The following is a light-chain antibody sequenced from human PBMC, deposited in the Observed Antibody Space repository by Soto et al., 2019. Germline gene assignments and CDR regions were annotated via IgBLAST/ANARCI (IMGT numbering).Light chain of an antibody. Sequence: EIVLTQSPGTLSLSPGERATLSCRASQSVSSSYVAWYQQKPGQAPRLLIYGASSRATGIPDRFSGSGSATDFTLTISRLEPEDFAVYYCQQYGSSPNTFGQGTKLEIK. J-gene: IGKJ2*01. CDR1: QSVSSSY. CDR2: GAS. CDR3: QQYGSSPNT. V-gene: IGKV3-20*01.